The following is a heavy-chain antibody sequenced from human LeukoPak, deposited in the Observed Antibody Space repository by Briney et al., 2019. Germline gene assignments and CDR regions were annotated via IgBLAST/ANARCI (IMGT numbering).Heavy chain of an antibody. V-gene: IGHV3-48*03. Sequence: GGSLRLSCAASGFTFSSYHMNWVRQAPGKGLEWLSYIRSSSSTKYYADSVKGRFTISRDNAKNSLYLQMNNLRAEDTAVYYCARLGSHGYYYDGMDVWGQGTSVTVSS. CDR2: IRSSSSTK. CDR3: ARLGSHGYYYDGMDV. J-gene: IGHJ6*02. CDR1: GFTFSSYH. D-gene: IGHD3-16*01.